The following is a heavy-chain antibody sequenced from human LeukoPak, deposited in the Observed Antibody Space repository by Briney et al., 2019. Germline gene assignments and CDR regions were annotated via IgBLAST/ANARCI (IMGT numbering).Heavy chain of an antibody. CDR3: ARDGKGLWFGEWDGMDV. CDR2: IYHSGST. Sequence: PSETLSLTCIVSGYSISSGYYWGWIRQPPGKGLGWIGRIYHSGSTYYNPSLKSRVTISVDTSKNQFSLKLSSVTAADTAVYYCARDGKGLWFGEWDGMDVWGQGTTVTVSS. V-gene: IGHV4-38-2*02. J-gene: IGHJ6*02. CDR1: GYSISSGYY. D-gene: IGHD3-10*01.